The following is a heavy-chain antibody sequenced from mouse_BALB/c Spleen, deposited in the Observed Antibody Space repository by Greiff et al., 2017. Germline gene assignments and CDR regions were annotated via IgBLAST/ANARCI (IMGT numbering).Heavy chain of an antibody. CDR2: IYPGDGDT. CDR3: ARVGYDGYYDY. D-gene: IGHD2-3*01. Sequence: QVQLQQSGPELVKPGASVRISCKASGYTFTSYYIHWVKQRPGQGLEWIGQIYPGDGDTNYNGKFKGKATLTADKSSSTAYMQLSSLTSEDSAVYFCARVGYDGYYDYWGQGTTLTVSS. J-gene: IGHJ2*01. V-gene: IGHV1S56*01. CDR1: GYTFTSYY.